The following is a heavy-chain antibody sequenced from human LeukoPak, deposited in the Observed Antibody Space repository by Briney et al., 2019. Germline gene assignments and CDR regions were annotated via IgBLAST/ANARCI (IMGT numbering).Heavy chain of an antibody. V-gene: IGHV3-15*01. Sequence: PGGSLRLSCAASGFTFSNAWMSWVRQAPGKGLEWVGRIKSKTDGGTTDYAAPVKGRFTISRDDSKNTLYLQMNSLKTEDTAVYYCTTAGYLDYYYYMDVWGKGTTVTISS. D-gene: IGHD5-12*01. J-gene: IGHJ6*03. CDR2: IKSKTDGGTT. CDR3: TTAGYLDYYYYMDV. CDR1: GFTFSNAW.